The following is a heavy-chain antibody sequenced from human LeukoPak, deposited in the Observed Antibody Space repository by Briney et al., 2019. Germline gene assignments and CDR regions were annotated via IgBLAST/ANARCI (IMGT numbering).Heavy chain of an antibody. D-gene: IGHD1-7*01. CDR3: ATVWATGTYFNY. J-gene: IGHJ4*02. CDR2: VNIDASST. Sequence: GGSLRLSCVASGYIFSNYWIHWVRQAPGKGLVWVSRVNIDASSTSYADSVRGRFTISRDNAKNTLYLQMNGLRAEDTAVYYCATVWATGTYFNYWGQGTLVTVSS. V-gene: IGHV3-74*01. CDR1: GYIFSNYW.